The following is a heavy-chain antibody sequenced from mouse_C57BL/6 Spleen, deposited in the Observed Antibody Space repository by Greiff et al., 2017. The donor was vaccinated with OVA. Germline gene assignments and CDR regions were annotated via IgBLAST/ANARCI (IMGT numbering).Heavy chain of an antibody. J-gene: IGHJ1*03. D-gene: IGHD1-1*01. CDR1: GYTFTSYW. CDR3: ARKYDGSSWYFDV. Sequence: QVQLQQPGAELVKPGASVKLSCKASGYTFTSYWMHWVKQRPGQGLEWIGMIHPNSGSTNYNEKFKSKATLTVDKSSSTAYMQLSSLTSEDSAVYYCARKYDGSSWYFDVWGTGTTVTVSS. V-gene: IGHV1-64*01. CDR2: IHPNSGST.